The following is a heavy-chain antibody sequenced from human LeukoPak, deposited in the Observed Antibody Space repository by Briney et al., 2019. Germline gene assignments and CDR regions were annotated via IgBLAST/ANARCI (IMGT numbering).Heavy chain of an antibody. V-gene: IGHV3-23*01. CDR3: AKDVKVRGVIKYHYGMDV. CDR2: ISGSGGST. CDR1: GFTFSSYA. D-gene: IGHD3-10*01. Sequence: GGSLRLSCAASGFTFSSYAMSWVRQAPGKGLEWVSAISGSGGSTYYADSVKGRFTISRDNSKNTLYLQMNSLRAEDTAVYYCAKDVKVRGVIKYHYGMDVWGQGTTVTVSS. J-gene: IGHJ6*02.